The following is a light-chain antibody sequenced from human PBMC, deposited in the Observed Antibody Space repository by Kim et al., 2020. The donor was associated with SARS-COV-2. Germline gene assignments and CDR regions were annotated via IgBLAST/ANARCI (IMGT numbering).Light chain of an antibody. CDR2: DSN. J-gene: IGLJ2*01. Sequence: GKNVTSSTAGSSNNIANNYVSWYQQLPGTAPKLLIYDSNKRPSGIPDRFSGSKSGTSATLGITGLQAGDEADYYCGTCDSSLGGVVFGGGTQLTVL. CDR3: GTCDSSLGGVV. CDR1: SNNIANNY. V-gene: IGLV1-51*01.